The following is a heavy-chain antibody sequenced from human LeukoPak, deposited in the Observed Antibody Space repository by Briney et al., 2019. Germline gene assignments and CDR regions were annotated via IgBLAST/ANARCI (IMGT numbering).Heavy chain of an antibody. CDR3: ATQPPESSYFDY. J-gene: IGHJ4*02. V-gene: IGHV3-23*01. CDR2: ISGSGGST. Sequence: GGSLRLSCAASGFTFSSYGMSWVRQAPGKGLEWVSAISGSGGSTYYADSVKGRFTISRDNSKNTLYLQMNSLRAEDTAVYYCATQPPESSYFDYWGQGTLVTVSS. D-gene: IGHD1-1*01. CDR1: GFTFSSYG.